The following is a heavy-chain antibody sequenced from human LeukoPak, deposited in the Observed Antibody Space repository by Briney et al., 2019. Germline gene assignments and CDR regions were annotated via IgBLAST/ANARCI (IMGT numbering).Heavy chain of an antibody. V-gene: IGHV4-59*01. CDR3: ARALSGTYGLFQH. CDR1: GGSISNYY. CDR2: IYYSGST. D-gene: IGHD1-26*01. J-gene: IGHJ1*01. Sequence: SETLSLTLTVPGGSISNYYWSWIRQPPGKGLELIRYIYYSGSTYYTPSLRNRVTISVDTSKNQFSLNLNSVTAADTAVYYCARALSGTYGLFQHWGQGTLVTVSS.